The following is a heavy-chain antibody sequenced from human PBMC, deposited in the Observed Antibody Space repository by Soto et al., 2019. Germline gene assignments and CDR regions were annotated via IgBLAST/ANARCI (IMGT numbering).Heavy chain of an antibody. CDR1: GGAFSSYT. CDR2: IIPILGIA. Sequence: QVQLVQSGAEVKKPGSSVKVSCKASGGAFSSYTISWVRQAPGQGLEWMGRIIPILGIANYAQKCQGRVTITADKSTSTAYMELSSLRSEDTAVYYCAGGNSSSSKLAAFDIWGQGTMVTVSS. D-gene: IGHD6-13*01. CDR3: AGGNSSSSKLAAFDI. J-gene: IGHJ3*02. V-gene: IGHV1-69*02.